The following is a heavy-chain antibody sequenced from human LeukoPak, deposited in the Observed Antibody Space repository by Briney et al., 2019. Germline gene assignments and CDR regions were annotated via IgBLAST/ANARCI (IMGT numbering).Heavy chain of an antibody. CDR2: FDPEDGET. D-gene: IGHD3-10*01. J-gene: IGHJ4*02. CDR3: ATLVPIRGVIIVNPYYFDY. V-gene: IGHV1-24*01. Sequence: ASVKVSCKVSGYTLTELSMHWVRQAPGKGLEWMGGFDPEDGETIYAQKFQGRVTMTEDTSTDTAYMELSSLRSEDTAVYYCATLVPIRGVIIVNPYYFDYWGQGTLVTVPS. CDR1: GYTLTELS.